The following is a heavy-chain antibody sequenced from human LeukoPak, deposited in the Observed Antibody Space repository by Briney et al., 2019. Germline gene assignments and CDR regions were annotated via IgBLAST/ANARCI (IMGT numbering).Heavy chain of an antibody. V-gene: IGHV5-51*01. D-gene: IGHD3-22*01. CDR1: AYSFTSYW. J-gene: IGHJ5*02. Sequence: GESLKISCKGSAYSFTSYWIGWVRQMPGKGLEWMGIIYPGDSDTRYSPSFQGQVTISADKSISTAYLQWSSLKASDTAMYYCATSEGYYDSSGYEGWFDPWGQGTLVTVSS. CDR3: ATSEGYYDSSGYEGWFDP. CDR2: IYPGDSDT.